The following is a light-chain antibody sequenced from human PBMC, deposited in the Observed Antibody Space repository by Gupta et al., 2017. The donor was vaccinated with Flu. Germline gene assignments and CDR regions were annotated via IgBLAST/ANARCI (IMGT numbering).Light chain of an antibody. V-gene: IGKV1-33*01. Sequence: DNQMTPSPSSLSASVGDRVTITCQASQDISNYLHWYQQKPGKAPKLLIFDSSNFETGVPSRFSGSGSGTDFTFTISSLQPEDIATYYCQQYDNLPPTLTFGGGTKVEI. J-gene: IGKJ4*01. CDR2: DSS. CDR3: QQYDNLPPTLT. CDR1: QDISNY.